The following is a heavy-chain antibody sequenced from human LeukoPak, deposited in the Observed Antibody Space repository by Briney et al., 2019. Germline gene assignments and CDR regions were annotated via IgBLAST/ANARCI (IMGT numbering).Heavy chain of an antibody. J-gene: IGHJ4*02. D-gene: IGHD6-19*01. CDR3: ARAWSSGWYGLDY. Sequence: PGRSLRLSCAASGFTFSCYAMHWVRQAPGKGLEWVAVISYDGSNKYYADSVKGRFTISRDNSKNTLYLQMNSLRAEDTAVYYCARAWSSGWYGLDYWGQGTLVTVSS. CDR1: GFTFSCYA. CDR2: ISYDGSNK. V-gene: IGHV3-30-3*01.